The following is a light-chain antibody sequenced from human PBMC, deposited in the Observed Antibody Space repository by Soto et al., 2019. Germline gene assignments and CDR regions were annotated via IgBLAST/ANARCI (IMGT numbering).Light chain of an antibody. V-gene: IGLV1-44*01. CDR2: SNN. CDR3: AAWDDSLNGVV. Sequence: QLVLTQPPSASGTPGQRVTISCSGSFSNIGGNTVNWYQQLPGTAPTLLIYSNNQRPSGVPDRISGTKSGTSASLAISGLQSEDEADYYCAAWDDSLNGVVFGGGTKLTVL. CDR1: FSNIGGNT. J-gene: IGLJ2*01.